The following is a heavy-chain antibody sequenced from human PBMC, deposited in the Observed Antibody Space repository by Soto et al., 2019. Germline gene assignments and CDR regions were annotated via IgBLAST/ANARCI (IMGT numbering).Heavy chain of an antibody. V-gene: IGHV1-69*01. CDR2: IIPLFGTA. Sequence: QVPRVQSGAEVKKPGSSVKVSCKASGGTFSSDAISWVRQAPGQWLEWMGGIIPLFGTANYAQKCQGRVTITADESTSTAYMELSSLRSEDTAVYYCARDGLRDSVDDYYSYYYYGMDVCCQGATVPVSS. CDR3: ARDGLRDSVDDYYSYYYYGMDV. J-gene: IGHJ6*02. CDR1: GGTFSSDA. D-gene: IGHD5-12*01.